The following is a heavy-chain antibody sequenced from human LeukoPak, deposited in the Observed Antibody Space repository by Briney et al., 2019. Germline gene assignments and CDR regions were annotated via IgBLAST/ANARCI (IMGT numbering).Heavy chain of an antibody. CDR3: ARGRQEDYFDY. V-gene: IGHV1-46*04. CDR1: GYTFTTYY. Sequence: GASVKVSCKTSGYTFTTYYIHWVRQAPGQGLEWMGIINPSGGSTNYAQKLQGRVTMTRDTSTRTVYMELSSLRSEDTAVYYCARGRQEDYFDYWGQGTLVTIPS. CDR2: INPSGGST. J-gene: IGHJ4*02.